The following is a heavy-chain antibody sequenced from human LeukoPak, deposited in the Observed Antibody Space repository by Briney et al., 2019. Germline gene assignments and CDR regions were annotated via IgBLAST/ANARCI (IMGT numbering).Heavy chain of an antibody. Sequence: PGGSLRLSCAASGFTFSDYYMSWIRQPPGKGLEWIGSIYYSGSTYYNPSLKSRVTISVDTSKNQFSLKLSSVTAADTAVYYCAREGQQQLVNIWGQGTMVTVSS. D-gene: IGHD6-13*01. CDR1: GFTFSDYY. CDR2: IYYSGST. V-gene: IGHV4-38-2*02. J-gene: IGHJ3*02. CDR3: AREGQQQLVNI.